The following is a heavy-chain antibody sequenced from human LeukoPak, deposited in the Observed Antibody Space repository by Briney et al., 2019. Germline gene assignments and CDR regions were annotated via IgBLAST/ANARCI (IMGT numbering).Heavy chain of an antibody. J-gene: IGHJ4*02. CDR1: GFTFSSYA. V-gene: IGHV3-21*01. D-gene: IGHD3-22*01. Sequence: GGSLRLSCAASGFTFSSYAMSWVRQAPGKGLEWVSSISSSSSYIYYADSVKGRFTISRDNAKNSLYLQMNSLRAEDTAVYYCARAREAYYYDSSAQFSSAHWGQGTLVTVSS. CDR3: ARAREAYYYDSSAQFSSAH. CDR2: ISSSSSYI.